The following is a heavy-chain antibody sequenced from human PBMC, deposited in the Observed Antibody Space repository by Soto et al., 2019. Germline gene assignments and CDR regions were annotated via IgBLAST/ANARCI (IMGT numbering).Heavy chain of an antibody. J-gene: IGHJ4*02. CDR2: ISAYNGNT. V-gene: IGHV1-18*01. CDR1: GYTFTSYG. CDR3: ARAEYCSGGSCYSSRYFDY. Sequence: QVQLVQSGAEVKKPGASVKVSCKASGYTFTSYGISWVRQAPEQGLEWMGWISAYNGNTNYAQKLQGRVTMTTDTSTSTAYMELRSLRSDDTAVYYCARAEYCSGGSCYSSRYFDYWGQGTLVTVSS. D-gene: IGHD2-15*01.